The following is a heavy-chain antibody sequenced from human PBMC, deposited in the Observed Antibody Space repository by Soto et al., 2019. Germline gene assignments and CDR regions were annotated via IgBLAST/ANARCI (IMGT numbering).Heavy chain of an antibody. CDR3: ARERKQQGYSSGYYYYGMDV. CDR2: TRNKANRYTT. D-gene: IGHD6-13*01. CDR1: GFTFSDHY. J-gene: IGHJ6*02. V-gene: IGHV3-72*01. Sequence: PGGSLRLSCAASGFTFSDHYMDWVRQAPGKGLEWVGRTRNKANRYTTEYAASVKGRFTISRDDSKNSLYLQMNSLKTEDTAVYYCARERKQQGYSSGYYYYGMDVWGQGTTVTVSS.